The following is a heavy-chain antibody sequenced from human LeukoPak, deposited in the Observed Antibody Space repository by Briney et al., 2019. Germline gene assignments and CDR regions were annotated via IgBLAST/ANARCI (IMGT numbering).Heavy chain of an antibody. CDR3: ARDTYYYDSSGYYLFDY. D-gene: IGHD3-22*01. CDR2: MNPNSGNT. Sequence: ASVKVSCKASGYTFTSYDINWVRQATGQGLEWMGWMNPNSGNTGYAQKFQGRVTMTRNTSISTAYMELSGLRSEDTAVYYCARDTYYYDSSGYYLFDYWGQGTLVTVSS. J-gene: IGHJ4*02. CDR1: GYTFTSYD. V-gene: IGHV1-8*01.